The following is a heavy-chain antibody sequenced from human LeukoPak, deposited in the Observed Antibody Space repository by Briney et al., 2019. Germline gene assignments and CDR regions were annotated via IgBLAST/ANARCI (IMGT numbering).Heavy chain of an antibody. J-gene: IGHJ3*02. Sequence: SETLSLTCTVSGYSISSGYYWGWIRQPPGKGLEWIGSIYHSGSTYYNPSLKSRVTISVDTSKDLISLKLSSVTAADTAVYFCARDALPYYDSSGYYKTHDAFDIWGQGTMVSVSS. V-gene: IGHV4-38-2*02. D-gene: IGHD3-22*01. CDR1: GYSISSGYY. CDR2: IYHSGST. CDR3: ARDALPYYDSSGYYKTHDAFDI.